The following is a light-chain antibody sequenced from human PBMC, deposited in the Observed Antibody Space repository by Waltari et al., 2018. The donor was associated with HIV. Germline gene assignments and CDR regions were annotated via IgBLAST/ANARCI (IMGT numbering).Light chain of an antibody. J-gene: IGKJ1*01. V-gene: IGKV4-1*01. Sequence: DIVMTQSPDSLAVSPGGRATINCRSSRSLLHSSKNKNDLAWYQQKPGQPPKLLIYWASTRQSGVPERFSGSGSGTDFTLTISSLQAADAAVYYCQQYFSLPATFGQGTKVEIK. CDR1: RSLLHSSKNKND. CDR2: WAS. CDR3: QQYFSLPAT.